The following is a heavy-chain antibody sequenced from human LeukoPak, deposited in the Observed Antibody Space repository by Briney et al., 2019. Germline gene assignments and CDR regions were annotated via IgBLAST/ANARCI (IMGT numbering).Heavy chain of an antibody. D-gene: IGHD6-13*01. CDR1: GGTFSSYA. Sequence: ASVKVSCKASGGTFSSYAISWVRQAPGQGLEWMGGIIPIFGTANYAQKFQGGVTITADESTSTAYMELSSLRSEDTAVYYCASQSGIAAAGYYGMDVWGQGTTVTVSS. CDR2: IIPIFGTA. V-gene: IGHV1-69*13. CDR3: ASQSGIAAAGYYGMDV. J-gene: IGHJ6*02.